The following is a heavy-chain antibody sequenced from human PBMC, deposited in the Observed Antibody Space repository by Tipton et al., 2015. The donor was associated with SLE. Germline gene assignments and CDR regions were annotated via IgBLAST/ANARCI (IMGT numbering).Heavy chain of an antibody. V-gene: IGHV4-59*11. CDR1: GGSISSHY. CDR2: IYYSGST. Sequence: TLSLTCTVSGGSISSHYWSWIRQPPGKGLEWIGYIYYSGSTHYNPSLKSRVTISVDTSNYQFSLKVSSVTAADTAVYYCARDGLVQSWYFDLWGRGTLVTVSS. D-gene: IGHD6-6*01. CDR3: ARDGLVQSWYFDL. J-gene: IGHJ2*01.